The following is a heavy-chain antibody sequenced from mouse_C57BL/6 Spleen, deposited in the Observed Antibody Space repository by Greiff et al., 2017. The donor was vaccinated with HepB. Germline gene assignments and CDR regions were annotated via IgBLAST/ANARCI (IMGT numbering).Heavy chain of an antibody. V-gene: IGHV5-6*01. Sequence: EVQVVESGGDLVKPGGSLKLSCAASGFTFSSYGMSWVRQTPDKRLEWVATISSGGSYTYYPDSVKGRFTISRDNAKNTLYLQMSSLKSEDTAMYYCARRGAYDEDPMDYWGQGTSVTVSS. CDR1: GFTFSSYG. J-gene: IGHJ4*01. CDR2: ISSGGSYT. D-gene: IGHD2-12*01. CDR3: ARRGAYDEDPMDY.